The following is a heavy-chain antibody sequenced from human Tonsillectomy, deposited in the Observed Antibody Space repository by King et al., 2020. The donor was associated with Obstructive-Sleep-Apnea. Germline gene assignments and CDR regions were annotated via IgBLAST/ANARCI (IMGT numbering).Heavy chain of an antibody. Sequence: VTLKESGPVLVKPTETLTLTCTVSGFSLSNARMGVSWIRQPPGKALEWLAHIFSNDEKSYSTSLKSRLTISKDTSKSQVVLTMTNMDPVDTATYYCARLQHPVLLWFGELWPQWYFDLWGRGTMVTVSS. CDR1: GFSLSNARMG. D-gene: IGHD3-10*01. J-gene: IGHJ2*01. V-gene: IGHV2-26*01. CDR2: IFSNDEK. CDR3: ARLQHPVLLWFGELWPQWYFDL.